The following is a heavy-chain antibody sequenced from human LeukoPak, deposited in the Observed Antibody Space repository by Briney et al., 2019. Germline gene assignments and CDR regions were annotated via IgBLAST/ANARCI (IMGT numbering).Heavy chain of an antibody. D-gene: IGHD2-2*01. J-gene: IGHJ3*02. CDR2: IYHSGST. Sequence: SETLSLTCTVSGGSISSSSYYWGWIRQPPGKGLEWIGSIYHSGSTYYNPSLKSRVTISVDRSKNQFSLKLSSVTAADTAVYYCARDYHCNSTSCYPRLSAFDIWGQGTMVTVSS. CDR1: GGSISSSSYY. V-gene: IGHV4-39*07. CDR3: ARDYHCNSTSCYPRLSAFDI.